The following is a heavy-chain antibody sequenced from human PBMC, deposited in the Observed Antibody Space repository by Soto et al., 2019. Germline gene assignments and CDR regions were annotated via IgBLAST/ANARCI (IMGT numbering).Heavy chain of an antibody. Sequence: PSETLSLTCTVSGGSISSSSYYWGWIRQPPGKGLEWFGSIYYSGSTYYNPSLKSRVTISVDTSKNQFSLKLSSVTAADTAVYYCARQGDIVLVPAAYYYYYGMDVWGQGTTVTVSS. CDR2: IYYSGST. J-gene: IGHJ6*02. CDR3: ARQGDIVLVPAAYYYYYGMDV. CDR1: GGSISSSSYY. D-gene: IGHD2-2*01. V-gene: IGHV4-39*01.